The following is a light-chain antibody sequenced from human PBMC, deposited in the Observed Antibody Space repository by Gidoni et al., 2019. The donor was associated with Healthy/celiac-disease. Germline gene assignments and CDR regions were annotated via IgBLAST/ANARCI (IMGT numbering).Light chain of an antibody. CDR2: GAS. Sequence: IVMTQSPATLSVSPGERATLSCRASQSVSSNLAWYQQKPGQAPRLLIYGASTRASGIPARFSGSVSGKEFTLTISSLQYEDFAVYYCQQYNNWPLTFGGGTKVEIK. CDR3: QQYNNWPLT. J-gene: IGKJ4*01. V-gene: IGKV3-15*01. CDR1: QSVSSN.